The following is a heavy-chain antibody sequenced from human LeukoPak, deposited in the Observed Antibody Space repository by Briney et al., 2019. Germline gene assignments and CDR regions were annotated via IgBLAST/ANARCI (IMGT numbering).Heavy chain of an antibody. J-gene: IGHJ6*03. V-gene: IGHV4-59*01. Sequence: PSETLSLTCTVSGGSISSYYWSWIRQPPGKGLEWIGYIYYSGSTIYNPSLKSRVTISVDTSKNQFSLKLSSVTSADTAVYYCARDSFYYGSGSQPSYYYYYYMDVWGKGTTVTVSS. CDR3: ARDSFYYGSGSQPSYYYYYYMDV. CDR2: IYYSGST. CDR1: GGSISSYY. D-gene: IGHD3-10*01.